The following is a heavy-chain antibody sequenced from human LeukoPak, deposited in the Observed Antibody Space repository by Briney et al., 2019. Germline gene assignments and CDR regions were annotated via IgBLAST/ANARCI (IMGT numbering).Heavy chain of an antibody. Sequence: GGSLRLSCAASGFTFSSYEMNWVRQAPGKGLEWVSYISSSGSTIYYADSVKGRFTISRDNAKNSLYLQMNSLRAEDTAVYYCARGGAIIQWELLDYWGQGTLVTVSS. CDR2: ISSSGSTI. V-gene: IGHV3-48*03. J-gene: IGHJ4*02. CDR1: GFTFSSYE. D-gene: IGHD1-26*01. CDR3: ARGGAIIQWELLDY.